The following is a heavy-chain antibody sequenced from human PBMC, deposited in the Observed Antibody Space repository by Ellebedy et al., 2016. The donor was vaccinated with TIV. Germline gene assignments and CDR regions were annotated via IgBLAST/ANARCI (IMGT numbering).Heavy chain of an antibody. J-gene: IGHJ4*02. CDR1: GFTFSNAW. CDR2: IKSKTDGGAA. Sequence: PGGSPRLSCAASGFTFSNAWMNWVRQAPGKGLEWVGRIKSKTDGGAADHAAPVKGRFTISRDDSKNTLYLQMNSLKTEDTAVYFCTTVYRYNYDSVWGQGTLVTVSS. V-gene: IGHV3-15*01. D-gene: IGHD5-18*01. CDR3: TTVYRYNYDSV.